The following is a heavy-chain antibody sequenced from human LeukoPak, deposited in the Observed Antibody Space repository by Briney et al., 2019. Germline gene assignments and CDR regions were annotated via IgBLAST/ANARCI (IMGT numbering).Heavy chain of an antibody. CDR3: VRDYCSGGSCYSWVGNYYYGMDV. D-gene: IGHD2-15*01. CDR1: GFTFSNYW. J-gene: IGHJ6*02. CDR2: ISQDGSGK. Sequence: GGSLRLSCGASGFTFSNYWMSWVRQAPGKGLEWVINISQDGSGKNYADSVEGRFTISRDNAKNSLYLQMNSLRAEDTAVYYCVRDYCSGGSCYSWVGNYYYGMDVWGQGTTVTVSS. V-gene: IGHV3-7*03.